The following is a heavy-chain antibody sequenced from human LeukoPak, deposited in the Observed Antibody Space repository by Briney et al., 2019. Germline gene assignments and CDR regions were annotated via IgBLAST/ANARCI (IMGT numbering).Heavy chain of an antibody. Sequence: SETLSLTCTVSGGSISSYFWTWIRQPAGKGLEWIGRIYTSGSTNYNPSLKSRVTMSVDTSKNQFSLKLSFVTAADTAVYYCARKDTAMAPFDYWGQGTLVTVSS. CDR3: ARKDTAMAPFDY. J-gene: IGHJ4*02. V-gene: IGHV4-4*07. CDR2: IYTSGST. D-gene: IGHD5-18*01. CDR1: GGSISSYF.